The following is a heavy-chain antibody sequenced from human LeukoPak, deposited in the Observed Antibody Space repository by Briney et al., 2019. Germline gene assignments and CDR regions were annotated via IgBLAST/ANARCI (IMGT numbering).Heavy chain of an antibody. Sequence: GGSLRLSCAASGFTFSSYEMNWVRQAPGKGLEWVSYIRSSGTTIYYADSVKGRFTISRDNAKNSLYLQMNSLRAEDTAVYYCARGGDSYGSGTAYNYYMDVWGKGTTVTISS. CDR3: ARGGDSYGSGTAYNYYMDV. D-gene: IGHD3-10*01. CDR2: IRSSGTTI. CDR1: GFTFSSYE. V-gene: IGHV3-48*03. J-gene: IGHJ6*03.